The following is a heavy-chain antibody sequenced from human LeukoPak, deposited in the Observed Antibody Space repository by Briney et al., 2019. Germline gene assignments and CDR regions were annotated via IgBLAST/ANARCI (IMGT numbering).Heavy chain of an antibody. CDR1: GFTFSSYA. D-gene: IGHD3-3*01. Sequence: GGSLRLSCAASGFTFSSYAMHWVRQAPGKGLEWVAVISYDGSNKYYADSVKGRFTISRDNSKNTLYLQMNSLRAEDTDVYYCARDQVITDFWSGYVPSYYYYGMDVWGQGTTVTVS. CDR2: ISYDGSNK. V-gene: IGHV3-30-3*01. J-gene: IGHJ6*02. CDR3: ARDQVITDFWSGYVPSYYYYGMDV.